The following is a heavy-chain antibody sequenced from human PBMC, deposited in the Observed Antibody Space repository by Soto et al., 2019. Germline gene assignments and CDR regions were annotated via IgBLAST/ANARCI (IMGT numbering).Heavy chain of an antibody. CDR2: INSDGSST. CDR3: ARGGSRIAAAGPYYYYGMDV. Sequence: TGGSLRLSCAASGFTFSSYWMHWVRQAPGKGLVWVSRINSDGSSTSYADSVKGRFTISRDNAKNTLYLQMNSLRAEDTAVYYCARGGSRIAAAGPYYYYGMDVWGQGTTVTVSS. D-gene: IGHD6-13*01. J-gene: IGHJ6*02. V-gene: IGHV3-74*01. CDR1: GFTFSSYW.